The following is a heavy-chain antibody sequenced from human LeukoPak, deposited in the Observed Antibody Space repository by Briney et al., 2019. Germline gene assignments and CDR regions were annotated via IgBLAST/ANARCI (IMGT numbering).Heavy chain of an antibody. D-gene: IGHD2-15*01. Sequence: PSETLSLTCTVSGGSISSYYWSWIRQPPGKGLEWIGYIYYSGSTNYNPSLKSRVTISVDTSKNQFSLKLSSVTAADTAVYYCARGAPIDCSGGSCYEPTGADAFDIWGQGTMVTVSS. CDR3: ARGAPIDCSGGSCYEPTGADAFDI. V-gene: IGHV4-59*01. CDR1: GGSISSYY. CDR2: IYYSGST. J-gene: IGHJ3*02.